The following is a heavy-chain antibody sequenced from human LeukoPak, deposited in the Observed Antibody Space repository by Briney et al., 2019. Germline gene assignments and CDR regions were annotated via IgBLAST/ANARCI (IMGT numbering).Heavy chain of an antibody. J-gene: IGHJ6*03. CDR2: FDPEDGET. V-gene: IGHV1-24*01. D-gene: IGHD6-13*01. CDR1: GYTLTELS. Sequence: VSVKVSCKVSGYTLTELSMHWVRQAPGKGLEWMGGFDPEDGETIYAQKFQGRVTMTEDTSTDTAYMELSSLRSEDTAVYYCATGPAAAGYYYYMDVWGKGTTVTVSS. CDR3: ATGPAAAGYYYYMDV.